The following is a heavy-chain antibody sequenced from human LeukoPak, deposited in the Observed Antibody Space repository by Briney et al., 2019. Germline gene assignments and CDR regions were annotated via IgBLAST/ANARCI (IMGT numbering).Heavy chain of an antibody. V-gene: IGHV1-2*02. Sequence: ASVKVSCKASGYTFTGYYMHWVRQAPGQGLEWMGWINPNSGVTNYAQKFQGRVTITSDTSISKAYMELSRLRSDDTAVYCCATLGSVFGFDFWGQGTLVTVSS. J-gene: IGHJ4*02. CDR1: GYTFTGYY. CDR3: ATLGSVFGFDF. D-gene: IGHD2-2*03. CDR2: INPNSGVT.